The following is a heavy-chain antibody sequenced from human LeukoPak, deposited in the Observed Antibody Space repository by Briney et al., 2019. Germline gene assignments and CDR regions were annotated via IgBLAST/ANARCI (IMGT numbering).Heavy chain of an antibody. D-gene: IGHD3-16*02. V-gene: IGHV3-33*08. CDR3: ARDLSDY. Sequence: PGGSLRLSCAASGFTFSNYWIHWVRQAPGKGLEWVAVIWYDGSNKYYADSVKGRFTISRDNSKNTLYLQMNSLRAEDTAVYYCARDLSDYWGQGTLVTVSS. J-gene: IGHJ4*02. CDR2: IWYDGSNK. CDR1: GFTFSNYW.